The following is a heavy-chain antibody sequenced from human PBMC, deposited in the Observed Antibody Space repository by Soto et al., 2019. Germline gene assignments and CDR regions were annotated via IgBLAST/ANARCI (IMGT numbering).Heavy chain of an antibody. D-gene: IGHD4-17*01. V-gene: IGHV2-26*01. CDR3: ARMDGDYNYYGLDV. Sequence: PTLVNPTETLTLTCSVSGFSLTNGRMGVSWIRQPPGKALEWLAHFFSDAERSYSTSMQSRLNMYKDSSGSQVVLTMTNMANEDTSTYFCARMDGDYNYYGLDVWGHGSAVTVSS. CDR1: GFSLTNGRMG. J-gene: IGHJ6*02. CDR2: FFSDAER.